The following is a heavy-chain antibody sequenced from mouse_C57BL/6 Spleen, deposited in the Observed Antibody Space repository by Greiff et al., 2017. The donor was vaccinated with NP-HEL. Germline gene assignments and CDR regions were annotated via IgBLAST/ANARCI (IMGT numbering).Heavy chain of an antibody. Sequence: VQLVESGAELVKPGASVKLSCKASGYTFTEYTIHWVKQRSGQGLEWIGWFYPGSGSIKYNEKFKDKATLTADKSSSTVYMELSRLTSEDSAVYFCARHEELLLRGGYFDYWGQGTTLTVSS. D-gene: IGHD1-1*01. CDR1: GYTFTEYT. V-gene: IGHV1-62-2*01. CDR3: ARHEELLLRGGYFDY. J-gene: IGHJ2*01. CDR2: FYPGSGSI.